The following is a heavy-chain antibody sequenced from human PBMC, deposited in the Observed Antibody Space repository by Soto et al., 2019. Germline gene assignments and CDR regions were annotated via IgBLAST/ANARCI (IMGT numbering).Heavy chain of an antibody. CDR2: INADNGNT. V-gene: IGHV1-3*01. D-gene: IGHD3-10*01. CDR1: GYTFTSYA. Sequence: QVQLVQSGAEVKKPGASVKVSCKASGYTFTSYAMHWVRQAPGQRLEWMGWINADNGNTKYSQKFQGRVTITRDTSASTAYMELSSLRSEDTAVYYCARTRLYYGSTTNWFDPWGQGTLVTVSS. CDR3: ARTRLYYGSTTNWFDP. J-gene: IGHJ5*02.